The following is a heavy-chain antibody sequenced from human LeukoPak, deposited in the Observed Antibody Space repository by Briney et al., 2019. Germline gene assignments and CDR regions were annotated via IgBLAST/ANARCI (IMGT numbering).Heavy chain of an antibody. J-gene: IGHJ3*02. D-gene: IGHD3-10*01. CDR2: IYYSGST. V-gene: IGHV4-59*08. CDR3: ARHLGSSGSHDAFDI. CDR1: GGSMSSYY. Sequence: PSETLSLTCTVSGGSMSSYYWSWIRQPPGKGLEWIGYIYYSGSTNYSPSLKSRVTISVDTFKNQFSLKLSSVTAADTAVYYCARHLGSSGSHDAFDIWGQGTMVTVSS.